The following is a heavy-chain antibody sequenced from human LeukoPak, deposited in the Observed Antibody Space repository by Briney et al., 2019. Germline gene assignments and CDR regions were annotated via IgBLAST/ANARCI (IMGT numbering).Heavy chain of an antibody. J-gene: IGHJ4*02. Sequence: GGSLRLSCAASGFTFSSYGMSWVRQAPGKGLEWDSAISGSGGNTYYADSVKGRFTISRDNSKNTLYLQMNSLRAEDTAVYYCAKGRSSGWYVLYWGQGTLVTVSS. D-gene: IGHD6-19*01. CDR2: ISGSGGNT. CDR1: GFTFSSYG. CDR3: AKGRSSGWYVLY. V-gene: IGHV3-23*01.